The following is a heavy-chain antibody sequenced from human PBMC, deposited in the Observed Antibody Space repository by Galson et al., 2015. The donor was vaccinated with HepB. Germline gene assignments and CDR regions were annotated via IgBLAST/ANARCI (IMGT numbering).Heavy chain of an antibody. J-gene: IGHJ4*02. CDR3: ARRWNDVVSFDY. CDR2: IYYSGST. D-gene: IGHD1-1*01. Sequence: ETLSLTCTVSGGSISSTIYYWGWIRQPPGKGLEWIGTIYYSGSTYYNPSLKSRVTISVDTSKNQFSLKLSSVTAADTAVYYCARRWNDVVSFDYWGQGTLVPVSS. V-gene: IGHV4-39*01. CDR1: GGSISSTIYY.